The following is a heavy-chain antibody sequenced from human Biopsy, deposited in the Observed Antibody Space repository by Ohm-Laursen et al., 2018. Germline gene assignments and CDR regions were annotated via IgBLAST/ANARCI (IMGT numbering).Heavy chain of an antibody. D-gene: IGHD1-1*01. J-gene: IGHJ6*02. CDR3: AKDVRVKVQLDGMDV. V-gene: IGHV3-9*03. CDR1: GFTFDDYA. Sequence: RSLRLSCTASGFTFDDYAMHWVRQAPGKGLEWVSGISWHSGSRGYADSVKGRFTISRDNAKKLLYLQMNSLRAEDMALYYCAKDVRVKVQLDGMDVWGQGTTVTVSS. CDR2: ISWHSGSR.